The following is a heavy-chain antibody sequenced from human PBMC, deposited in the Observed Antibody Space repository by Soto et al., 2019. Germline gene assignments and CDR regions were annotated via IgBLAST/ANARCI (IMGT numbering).Heavy chain of an antibody. J-gene: IGHJ4*02. CDR3: AKDSSTVVTPGFDY. CDR2: ISGSGGST. V-gene: IGHV3-23*01. Sequence: PGGSLRLSCAASGVVFSSYGMTWVRQAPGKGLEWVSTISGSGGSTYYAESVKGRFTISRDNSKNTLYLQMNSLRAEDTAVYYCAKDSSTVVTPGFDYWGQGTLVTVSS. CDR1: GVVFSSYG. D-gene: IGHD2-21*02.